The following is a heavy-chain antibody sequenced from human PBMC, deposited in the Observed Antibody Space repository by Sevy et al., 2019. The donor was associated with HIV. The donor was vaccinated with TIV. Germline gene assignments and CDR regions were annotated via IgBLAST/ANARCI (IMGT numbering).Heavy chain of an antibody. D-gene: IGHD2-21*02. CDR2: ITDSGGGT. CDR1: GFTFSNYA. CDR3: ARGGGYCGGDCYSIDY. V-gene: IGHV3-23*01. Sequence: GGSLRLSCAASGFTFSNYAMNWVRQVPGKGLEWVSGITDSGGGTFYADSVKGRFAISRDNSKNTLYLQMNSLSAEDTAVYYCARGGGYCGGDCYSIDYWGQGALVTVSS. J-gene: IGHJ4*02.